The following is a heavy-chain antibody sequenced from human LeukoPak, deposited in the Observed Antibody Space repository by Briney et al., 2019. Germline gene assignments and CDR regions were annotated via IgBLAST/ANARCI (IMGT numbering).Heavy chain of an antibody. CDR2: IYYSGST. V-gene: IGHV4-59*01. J-gene: IGHJ3*02. CDR1: GGSISSYY. Sequence: SETLSLTCTVSGGSISSYYWSWIRQPPRKGLACLGYIYYSGSTNYNPSLKSRVTISVDTSKNQFSLKLSSVTAADTAVYYCASRYYDSSGDYAFDIWGQGTMVTVSS. CDR3: ASRYYDSSGDYAFDI. D-gene: IGHD3-22*01.